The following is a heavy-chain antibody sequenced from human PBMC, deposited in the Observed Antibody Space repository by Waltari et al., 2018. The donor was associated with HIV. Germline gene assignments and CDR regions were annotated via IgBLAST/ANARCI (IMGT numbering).Heavy chain of an antibody. CDR1: GFTFGSYG. V-gene: IGHV3-30*02. D-gene: IGHD6-19*01. CDR3: AKDQSSGIAVAVDY. Sequence: QVQLVESGGGVVQPGGSLRLSCAASGFTFGSYGMHWVRQAPGKGLEWVAFIRYDGSNKYYADSVKGRFTISRDNSKNTLYLQMNSLRAEDTAVYYCAKDQSSGIAVAVDYWGQGTLVTVSS. CDR2: IRYDGSNK. J-gene: IGHJ4*02.